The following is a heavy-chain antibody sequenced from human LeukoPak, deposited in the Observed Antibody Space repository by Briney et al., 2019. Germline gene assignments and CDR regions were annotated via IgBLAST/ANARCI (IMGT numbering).Heavy chain of an antibody. CDR1: GLTFSTYE. CDR3: ARIRTTGTTYYYYYYMDV. CDR2: ISSSSSTI. Sequence: GGSLRLSCVASGLTFSTYEMNWVRQAPGKGLEWVSYISSSSSTIYYADSVKGRFTISRDNAKNSLYLQMNSLRAEDTAVYYCARIRTTGTTYYYYYYMDVWGKGATVTVSS. D-gene: IGHD1-1*01. V-gene: IGHV3-48*01. J-gene: IGHJ6*03.